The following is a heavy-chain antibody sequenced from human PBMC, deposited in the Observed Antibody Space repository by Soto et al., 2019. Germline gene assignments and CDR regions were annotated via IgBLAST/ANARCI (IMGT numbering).Heavy chain of an antibody. D-gene: IGHD2-15*01. V-gene: IGHV1-46*01. CDR1: GYTFTSYY. J-gene: IGHJ4*02. CDR2: INPGSGST. Sequence: ASVKVSCKASGYTFTSYYVHWVRQAPGHGLEWMGIINPGSGSTTYAQKFQGRVTMTRDTSAYTVYMYLFILTSVDTAVFFCARRRCTGGSCYVDYWGQGTPVTVSS. CDR3: ARRRCTGGSCYVDY.